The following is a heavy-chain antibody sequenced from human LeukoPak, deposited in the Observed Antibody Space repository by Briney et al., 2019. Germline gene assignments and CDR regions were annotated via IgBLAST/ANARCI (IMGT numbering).Heavy chain of an antibody. CDR2: INHSGGT. Sequence: KPSETLSLTCAVYGGSFSGYYWSWIRQPPGKGLECIGEINHSGGTNYNPSLKSRVTISVDTSKNQFSLKLSSVTAADTAVYYCAREDRWGRWFDPWGQGTLVTVSS. J-gene: IGHJ5*02. V-gene: IGHV4-34*01. CDR3: AREDRWGRWFDP. D-gene: IGHD3-16*01. CDR1: GGSFSGYY.